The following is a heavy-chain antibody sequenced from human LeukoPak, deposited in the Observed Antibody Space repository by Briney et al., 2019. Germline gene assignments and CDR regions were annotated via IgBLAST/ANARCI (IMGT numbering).Heavy chain of an antibody. CDR2: INPNSGGT. CDR1: GYTFTGYY. J-gene: IGHJ4*02. Sequence: ASVKVSCKASGYTFTGYYMHWVRQAPGQGLEWMGWINPNSGGTNYAQKVQGRVTMTRDTSISTADMELSRLRSDDTAVYYCARDCPQGGATDYWGQGTLVTVTS. D-gene: IGHD1-26*01. V-gene: IGHV1-2*02. CDR3: ARDCPQGGATDY.